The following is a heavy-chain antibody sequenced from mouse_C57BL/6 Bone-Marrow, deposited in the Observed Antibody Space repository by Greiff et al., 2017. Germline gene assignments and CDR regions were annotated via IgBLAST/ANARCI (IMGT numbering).Heavy chain of an antibody. V-gene: IGHV1-55*01. J-gene: IGHJ2*01. CDR1: GYTFTSYW. D-gene: IGHD2-3*01. CDR2: IYPGSGST. Sequence: QVHVKQPGAELVKPGASVKMSCKASGYTFTSYWITWVKQRPGQGLEWIGDIYPGSGSTNYNEKFKSKATLTVDTSSSTAYMQLSSLTSEDSAVYYCATRWLLPFFDYWGQGTTLTVSS. CDR3: ATRWLLPFFDY.